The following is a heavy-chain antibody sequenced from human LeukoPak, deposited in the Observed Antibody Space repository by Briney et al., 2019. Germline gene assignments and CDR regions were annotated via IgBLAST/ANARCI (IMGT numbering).Heavy chain of an antibody. CDR3: ARGSNPLIAAAGTGY. CDR2: INPNSGGT. J-gene: IGHJ4*02. D-gene: IGHD6-13*01. CDR1: GYTFTGYY. Sequence: ASVKVSCKASGYTFTGYYMHWVRQAPGQGLEWMGWINPNSGGTNYAQKFQGRVTMTGDTSISTAYMELSRLRSDDTAVYYCARGSNPLIAAAGTGYWGQGTLVTVSS. V-gene: IGHV1-2*02.